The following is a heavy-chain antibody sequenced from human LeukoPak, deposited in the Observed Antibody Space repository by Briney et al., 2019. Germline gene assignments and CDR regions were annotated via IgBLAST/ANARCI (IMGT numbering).Heavy chain of an antibody. D-gene: IGHD2-2*01. V-gene: IGHV1-8*01. CDR3: ARTDCSSTSCLSSRY. CDR2: MNPNSGNT. J-gene: IGHJ4*02. Sequence: ASVKVSCKASGYTFTSYDINWVRQATGQGLERMGWMNPNSGNTGYAQKFQGRVTLTRNTSISTAYMELSSLRSEDTAVYYCARTDCSSTSCLSSRYWGQGTLVTVSS. CDR1: GYTFTSYD.